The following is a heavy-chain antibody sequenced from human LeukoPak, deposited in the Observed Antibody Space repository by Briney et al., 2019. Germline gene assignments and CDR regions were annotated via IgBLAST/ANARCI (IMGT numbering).Heavy chain of an antibody. J-gene: IGHJ6*02. D-gene: IGHD3-3*01. V-gene: IGHV3-7*03. Sequence: GGSLRLSCAVSGFTFSGFWMSWSRQAPGKGLEWVASINSDGSEGYYADVVKGRFTISRDNAKNSLYLQINSLRSEDTAVYYCARGPLWPFYYDFWSGNREGAYYYGMDVWGQGTTVTVSS. CDR1: GFTFSGFW. CDR3: ARGPLWPFYYDFWSGNREGAYYYGMDV. CDR2: INSDGSEG.